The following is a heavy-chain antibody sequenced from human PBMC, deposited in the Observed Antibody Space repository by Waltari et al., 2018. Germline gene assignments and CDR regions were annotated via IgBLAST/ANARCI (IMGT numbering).Heavy chain of an antibody. J-gene: IGHJ4*02. Sequence: QLQLQESGPGLVKPSETLSLTCTVSGGPISSSSYYWGCIRQPPGKGLGGIGSIYYSGSTFYNPSLKRRVTISVDTSKNQFSLKLSSVTAADTAVYYCARHRARDSSGWYWGQGTLVTVSS. CDR3: ARHRARDSSGWY. V-gene: IGHV4-39*07. CDR2: IYYSGST. CDR1: GGPISSSSYY. D-gene: IGHD6-19*01.